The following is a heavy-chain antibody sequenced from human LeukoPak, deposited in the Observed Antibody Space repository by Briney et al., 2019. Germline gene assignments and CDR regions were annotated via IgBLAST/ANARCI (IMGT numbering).Heavy chain of an antibody. D-gene: IGHD1-1*01. V-gene: IGHV3-23*01. CDR2: ISGGGEDT. CDR1: GFTFTSYA. CDR3: AKPRAMTTGVGRYFDL. J-gene: IGHJ2*01. Sequence: HPGGSLRLSCAASGFTFTSYAMSWIRQAPGKGLEWVSAISGGGEDTYYPDSVKGRFTISRDNSKNTLYLQMNSLRAEDTAIYYCAKPRAMTTGVGRYFDLWGRGTLVTVSS.